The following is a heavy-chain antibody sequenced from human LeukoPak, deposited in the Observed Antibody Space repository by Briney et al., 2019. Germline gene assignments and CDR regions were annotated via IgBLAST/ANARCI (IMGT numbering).Heavy chain of an antibody. CDR2: INPDATII. CDR1: GFTYTSYW. J-gene: IGHJ5*02. D-gene: IGHD1/OR15-1a*01. Sequence: GGSLRLSCVASGFTYTSYWMHWFRQVSGKGPVWVSRINPDATIIDYADFVKGRFTISRDNAKNLLFLHMRGLRVDDTALYYCAKDLSWNTADRWGQGTLVTVSS. V-gene: IGHV3-74*01. CDR3: AKDLSWNTADR.